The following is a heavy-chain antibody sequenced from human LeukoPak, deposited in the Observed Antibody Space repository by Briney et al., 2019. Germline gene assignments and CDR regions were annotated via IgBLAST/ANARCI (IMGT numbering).Heavy chain of an antibody. D-gene: IGHD3-22*01. CDR2: ISWNSGSI. CDR3: ASLYDSSGYYSDY. Sequence: QPGRSLRLSCAASGFTFDDYAMHWVRQAPGEGLEWVSGISWNSGSIGYADSVKGRFTISRDNAKNSLYLQMNSLRAEDTALYYCASLYDSSGYYSDYWGQGTLVTVSS. V-gene: IGHV3-9*01. CDR1: GFTFDDYA. J-gene: IGHJ4*02.